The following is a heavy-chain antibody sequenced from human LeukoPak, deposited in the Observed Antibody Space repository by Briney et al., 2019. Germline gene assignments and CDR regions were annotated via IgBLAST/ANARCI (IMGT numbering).Heavy chain of an antibody. CDR2: IYSGGST. V-gene: IGHV3-66*01. CDR1: GFTVSSNY. CDR3: ARGKAAAGTTWFDP. J-gene: IGHJ5*02. D-gene: IGHD6-13*01. Sequence: GGSLRLSCAASGFTVSSNYMSWVRQAPGKGLEWVSVIYSGGSTYYADSVKGRFTISRDNSKNTLYLQMNSLRAEDTAVYYCARGKAAAGTTWFDPWGQGTLVTVSS.